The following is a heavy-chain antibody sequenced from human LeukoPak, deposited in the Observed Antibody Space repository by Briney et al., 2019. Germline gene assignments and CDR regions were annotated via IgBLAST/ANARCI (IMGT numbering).Heavy chain of an antibody. CDR3: ARWVSGQLVLDVDY. CDR1: GYTFTGYY. V-gene: IGHV1-2*02. CDR2: TNPNSGGT. Sequence: ASVKVSCKASGYTFTGYYMHWVRQAPGQGLEWMGWTNPNSGGTNYAQKFQGRVTMTRDTSISTAYMELSRLRSDDTAVYYCARWVSGQLVLDVDYWGQGTLVTVSS. D-gene: IGHD6-6*01. J-gene: IGHJ4*02.